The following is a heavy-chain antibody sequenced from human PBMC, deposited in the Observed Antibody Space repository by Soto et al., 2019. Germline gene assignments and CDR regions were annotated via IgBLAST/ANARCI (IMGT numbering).Heavy chain of an antibody. CDR1: GGSISSYY. Sequence: PSETLSLTCTVSGGSISSYYWSWIRQPPGKGLEWIGYIYYSGSTNYNPSLKSRVTISVDTSKNQFSLELSSVTAADTAVYYCARIRRSYYDFWSGYSPKTSYYHYYYMDVWGKGTTVTVSS. J-gene: IGHJ6*03. V-gene: IGHV4-59*08. CDR2: IYYSGST. D-gene: IGHD3-3*01. CDR3: ARIRRSYYDFWSGYSPKTSYYHYYYMDV.